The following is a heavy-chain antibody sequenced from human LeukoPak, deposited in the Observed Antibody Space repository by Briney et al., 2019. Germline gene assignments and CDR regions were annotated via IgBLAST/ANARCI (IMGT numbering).Heavy chain of an antibody. V-gene: IGHV3-7*01. J-gene: IGHJ4*02. CDR3: ARVLPVASRDY. CDR1: GFTFSTNW. Sequence: GGSLRLSCAASGFTFSTNWMSRVRQAPGKGLEWVANIKQDGSDKVYVDSVKGRFTTSRDNAKNSMNLQMSSLRAEDTAIYYCARVLPVASRDYWGQGTLVTVSS. CDR2: IKQDGSDK. D-gene: IGHD2-2*01.